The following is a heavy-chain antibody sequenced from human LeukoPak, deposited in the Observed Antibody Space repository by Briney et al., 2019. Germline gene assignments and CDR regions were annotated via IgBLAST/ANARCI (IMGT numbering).Heavy chain of an antibody. V-gene: IGHV3-7*01. J-gene: IGHJ4*02. Sequence: PGESLRLSCVASGFTFSGFWWNWVRQAPGEGLEWVANINEDGSEINYVDSVKGRSIISRDNARNSLYLQMRGLRAEDTAVYYCARGHYDDYRGQGTLVTVSS. CDR3: ARGHYDDY. CDR2: INEDGSEI. CDR1: GFTFSGFW.